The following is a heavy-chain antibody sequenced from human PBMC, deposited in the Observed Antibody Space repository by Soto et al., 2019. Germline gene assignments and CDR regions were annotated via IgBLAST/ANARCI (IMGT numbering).Heavy chain of an antibody. D-gene: IGHD6-19*01. CDR2: IWYDGSDK. CDR1: GFTFSIHG. Sequence: GGSLRLSCAASGFTFSIHGMHWVRQAPGKGLEWVAVIWYDGSDKYYADSVKGRFTISRDNSKNTLYLQMNSLRAEDTAVYYCARDRYSSGWYGVDFWGQGTLVTVSS. J-gene: IGHJ4*02. V-gene: IGHV3-33*01. CDR3: ARDRYSSGWYGVDF.